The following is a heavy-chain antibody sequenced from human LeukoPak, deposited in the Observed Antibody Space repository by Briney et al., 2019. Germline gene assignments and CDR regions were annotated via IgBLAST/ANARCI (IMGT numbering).Heavy chain of an antibody. CDR3: ARGYGGNSGHYAFDV. Sequence: SETLSLTCAVYSGSFSGSYWSWIRQPPGEGLEWLGEINHSGNTNYNPSLKSRVTISVDRSKNQFSLNLNSVTAADTAVYYCARGYGGNSGHYAFDVWGQGTMVTVSS. J-gene: IGHJ3*01. D-gene: IGHD4-23*01. CDR1: SGSFSGSY. V-gene: IGHV4-34*01. CDR2: INHSGNT.